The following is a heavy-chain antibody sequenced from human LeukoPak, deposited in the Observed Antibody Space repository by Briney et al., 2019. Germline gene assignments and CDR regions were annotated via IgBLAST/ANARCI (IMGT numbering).Heavy chain of an antibody. V-gene: IGHV1-58*01. CDR1: VFTFTSSA. CDR2: IVVGSGNT. CDR3: AAGPWEPIGSDY. J-gene: IGHJ4*02. Sequence: SVKVSCKASVFTFTSSAVQWARQARGQRLEWIGWIVVGSGNTNYAQKFQERVTITRDMSTSTAYMELSSLRSEDTAVYYCAAGPWEPIGSDYWGQGTLVTVSS. D-gene: IGHD1-26*01.